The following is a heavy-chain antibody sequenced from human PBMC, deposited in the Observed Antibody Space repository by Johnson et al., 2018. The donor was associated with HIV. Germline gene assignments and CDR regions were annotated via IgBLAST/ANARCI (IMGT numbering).Heavy chain of an antibody. CDR2: IKQDGSEK. CDR3: ARVRRQLVRLSAFDI. V-gene: IGHV3-7*01. CDR1: GFTFNNHW. J-gene: IGHJ3*02. D-gene: IGHD6-6*01. Sequence: VQLVESGGGLVQPGGSLRLSCAASGFTFNNHWMTWVRQAPGKGLEWVANIKQDGSEKYYVDSVKGRFTISRDNAKNSLHLQMNSLRAEDTVVYFSARVRRQLVRLSAFDIWGQGTLVTVSS.